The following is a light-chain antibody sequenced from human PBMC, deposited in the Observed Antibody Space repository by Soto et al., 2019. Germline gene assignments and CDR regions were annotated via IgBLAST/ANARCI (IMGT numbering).Light chain of an antibody. J-gene: IGLJ2*01. V-gene: IGLV2-14*03. Sequence: QSALTQPASVSGSPGQSITISCTGTSSDVGGFNFVSWYQHHPDKAPKLMIYDVSNRPSGVSNRFSGSKSGNTASLTISGLKPDDEADYYCSSYTSSSTVVFGGGTKRTVL. CDR2: DVS. CDR3: SSYTSSSTVV. CDR1: SSDVGGFNF.